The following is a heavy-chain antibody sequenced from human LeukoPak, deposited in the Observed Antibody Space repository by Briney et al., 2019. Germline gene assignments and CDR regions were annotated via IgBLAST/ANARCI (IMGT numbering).Heavy chain of an antibody. CDR1: GDSVSSNSAA. CDR2: TYYRSKWYN. J-gene: IGHJ4*02. Sequence: SQTLSLTCAISGDSVSSNSAAWNWIRQSPSRGLEWLGRTYYRSKWYNDYAVSVKSRITINPDTSKNQFSLQLNSVTPEDTAVYYCARVSHYYDSKPSLYYFDYWGQRTLVTVSS. CDR3: ARVSHYYDSKPSLYYFDY. V-gene: IGHV6-1*01. D-gene: IGHD3-22*01.